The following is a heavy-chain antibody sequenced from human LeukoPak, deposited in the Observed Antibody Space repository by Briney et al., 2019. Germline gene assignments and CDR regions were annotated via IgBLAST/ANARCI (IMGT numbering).Heavy chain of an antibody. CDR1: GFNFITAA. D-gene: IGHD1-26*01. J-gene: IGHJ3*01. V-gene: IGHV3-23*01. Sequence: PGGSLRLSCAASGFNFITAAMSWVRQAPGKGLEWVSAISGSGGSTYYADSVKGRFTISRDNAKNTLYLQMNRLRAEDTAVYYCARGGSPPEALGNTFDVWGQGTMVTVSS. CDR3: ARGGSPPEALGNTFDV. CDR2: ISGSGGST.